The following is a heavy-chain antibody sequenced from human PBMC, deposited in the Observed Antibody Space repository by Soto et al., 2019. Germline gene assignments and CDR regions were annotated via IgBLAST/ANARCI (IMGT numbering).Heavy chain of an antibody. Sequence: NPSETLSLTCTVSGGSVSSGSYYWSWIRQPPGKGLEWIGCIYYSGSTNYNPSLKSRVTISVDTSKNQFSLKLSSVTAADTAVYYCARDLGGRHREGFDYWGQGTLVTVSS. CDR1: GGSVSSGSYY. J-gene: IGHJ4*02. V-gene: IGHV4-61*01. D-gene: IGHD3-16*01. CDR3: ARDLGGRHREGFDY. CDR2: IYYSGST.